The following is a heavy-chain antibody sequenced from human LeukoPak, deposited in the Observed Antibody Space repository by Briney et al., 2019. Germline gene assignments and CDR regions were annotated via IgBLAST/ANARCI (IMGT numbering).Heavy chain of an antibody. J-gene: IGHJ4*02. D-gene: IGHD1-26*01. CDR3: ARVPSQMGATRVYFDY. V-gene: IGHV4-59*06. CDR1: GVSISSYY. Sequence: SETLSLTCTVSGVSISSYYWSWIRQPPGKGLEWIGYIYYSGSTYYNPSLKSRVTISVDTSKNQFSLKLSSVTAADTAVYYCARVPSQMGATRVYFDYWGQGTLVTVSS. CDR2: IYYSGST.